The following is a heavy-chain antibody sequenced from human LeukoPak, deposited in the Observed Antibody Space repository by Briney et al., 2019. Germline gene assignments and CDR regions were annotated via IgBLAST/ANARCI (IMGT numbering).Heavy chain of an antibody. Sequence: PGGSLRLSCAASGFTFSTYAMSWVRQAPGKGLEWVSDISGSGDSTHYADSVKGRFTIPRDNSKNTVYLQMNSLRDEDTAVYYCAGESPIVVVPAAIGWFDPWGQGTLVTVSS. J-gene: IGHJ5*02. D-gene: IGHD2-2*01. CDR3: AGESPIVVVPAAIGWFDP. CDR2: ISGSGDST. CDR1: GFTFSTYA. V-gene: IGHV3-23*01.